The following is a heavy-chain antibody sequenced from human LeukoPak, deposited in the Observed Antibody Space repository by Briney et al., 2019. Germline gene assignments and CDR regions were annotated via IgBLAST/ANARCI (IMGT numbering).Heavy chain of an antibody. J-gene: IGHJ5*02. V-gene: IGHV4-59*12. CDR2: IYYSGST. CDR1: GGSISSYY. D-gene: IGHD3-22*01. Sequence: SETLSLTCTVSGGSISSYYWSWIRQPPGKGLEWIGYIYYSGSTYYNPSLKSRVTISVDTSKNQFSLKLSSVTAADTAVYYCATFLNYYDSSGCPNWFDPWGQGTLVTVSS. CDR3: ATFLNYYDSSGCPNWFDP.